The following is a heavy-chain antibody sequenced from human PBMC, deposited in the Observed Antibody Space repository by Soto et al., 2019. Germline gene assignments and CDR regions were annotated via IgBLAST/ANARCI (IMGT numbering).Heavy chain of an antibody. V-gene: IGHV5-51*03. CDR3: AARAAADCSSGRCWYFHL. Sequence: EVQLVQSATEVKKPGESLKISCKGSGYSFTSNWIGWVRQMPGKGLEWMGIIYPGDSDTRYSPSFQGQVTVSADKSISAAYRGRGSLKDSTLAIYYWAARAAADCSSGRCWYFHLWGRRTLVTVSS. CDR1: GYSFTSNW. J-gene: IGHJ2*01. D-gene: IGHD2-15*01. CDR2: IYPGDSDT.